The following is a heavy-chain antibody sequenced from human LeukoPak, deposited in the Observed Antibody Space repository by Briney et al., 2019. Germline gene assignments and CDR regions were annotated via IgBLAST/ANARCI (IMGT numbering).Heavy chain of an antibody. J-gene: IGHJ4*02. V-gene: IGHV1-24*01. D-gene: IGHD2-15*01. Sequence: GASVKVSCKVSGYTLTELSMHWVRQAPGKGLEWMGGFDPEDGETIYAQKFQGRVTMTEDTSTDTAYMELSSLRSEDTAVYYCATRGPYCSGGSCYGISPDYWGQGTLVTVSS. CDR2: FDPEDGET. CDR3: ATRGPYCSGGSCYGISPDY. CDR1: GYTLTELS.